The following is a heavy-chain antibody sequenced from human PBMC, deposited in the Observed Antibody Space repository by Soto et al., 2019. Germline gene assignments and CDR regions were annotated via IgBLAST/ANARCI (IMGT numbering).Heavy chain of an antibody. J-gene: IGHJ5*02. CDR1: GWSINTYY. CDR3: ARERPDGSRLDP. Sequence: PSETLSLTCTVSGWSINTYYWSWIRQPPGKGLEWIGYIYYRANPNYNPSLKSRVTISQDTSKNQFSLKLSSVTAADTAVYYCARERPDGSRLDPWGLGTLVTVSS. D-gene: IGHD6-13*01. CDR2: IYYRANP. V-gene: IGHV4-59*12.